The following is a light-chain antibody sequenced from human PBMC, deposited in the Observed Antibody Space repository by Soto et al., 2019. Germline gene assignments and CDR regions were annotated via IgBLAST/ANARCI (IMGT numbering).Light chain of an antibody. CDR1: QSVGAQ. V-gene: IGKV3-11*01. CDR2: DAS. J-gene: IGKJ5*01. CDR3: HERTNWRIT. Sequence: EIVLTQSPATLSLSPGDRATLSCRATQSVGAQLAWSQQKPGQAPRLLIYDASNRATGIPARFSGSGSGTDFTLTISSLEPEDFAVYYCHERTNWRITSGQETRLEIK.